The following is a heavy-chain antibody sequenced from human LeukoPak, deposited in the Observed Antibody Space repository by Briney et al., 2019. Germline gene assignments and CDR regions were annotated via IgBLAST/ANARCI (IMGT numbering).Heavy chain of an antibody. CDR3: ARAQTFLPDY. Sequence: GRSLRVSCAASGFTFISYAMHWVRQARGKGLEWVAVISYDGSNKYYADSVRGRFTTSRDNSKNTLYLQMNSLRAEDTAVYYCARAQTFLPDYWGQGTLVTVSS. CDR2: ISYDGSNK. J-gene: IGHJ4*02. V-gene: IGHV3-30*01. CDR1: GFTFISYA.